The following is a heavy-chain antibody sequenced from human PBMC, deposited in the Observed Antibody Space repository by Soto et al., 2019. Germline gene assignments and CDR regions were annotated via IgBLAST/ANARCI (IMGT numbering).Heavy chain of an antibody. V-gene: IGHV1-2*02. Sequence: GASVKVSCKASGYTFTGAYIHWVRQAPGQGLEWMGCINPNSGGTEFAQKFQGRVTVTRDTSITTVYMEMNRLRSDDTGVYYCAGDFTTRSYRWDVCGKGNAVTVSS. CDR2: INPNSGGT. J-gene: IGHJ6*04. CDR1: GYTFTGAY. CDR3: AGDFTTRSYRWDV. D-gene: IGHD3-16*02.